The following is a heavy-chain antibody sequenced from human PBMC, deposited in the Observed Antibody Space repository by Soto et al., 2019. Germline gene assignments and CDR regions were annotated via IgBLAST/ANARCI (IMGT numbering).Heavy chain of an antibody. CDR3: VRDFGWYFRSGYMDV. CDR2: INEDSSYI. J-gene: IGHJ6*03. V-gene: IGHV3-21*02. Sequence: EVLLVESGGGLVKPGGSLRLSCAASGFSFISYSMNWVRQAPGKGLEWVSSINEDSSYIYYAHSLRGRFTISRDNAKDSLYLQMNSLRAEDTAVYYCVRDFGWYFRSGYMDVWGDGATVTVSS. D-gene: IGHD3-3*01. CDR1: GFSFISYS.